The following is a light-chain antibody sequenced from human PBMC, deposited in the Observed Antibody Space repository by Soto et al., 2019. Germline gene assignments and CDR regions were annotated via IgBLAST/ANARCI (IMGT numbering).Light chain of an antibody. Sequence: EIVLTQSPGTLSLSPGERATLSCRASQSVPKNYLAWYQQKPGQAPRLLIHDASSRATGIPDRFSGSGSGTDFTLTICRLEPEDFAVYYCQQCSTSPLTFGGGTKVEIK. J-gene: IGKJ4*01. V-gene: IGKV3-20*01. CDR1: QSVPKNY. CDR3: QQCSTSPLT. CDR2: DAS.